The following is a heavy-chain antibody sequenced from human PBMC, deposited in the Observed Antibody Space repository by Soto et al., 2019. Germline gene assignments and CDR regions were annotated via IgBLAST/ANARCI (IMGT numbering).Heavy chain of an antibody. CDR1: GYRFTLYW. CDR3: ASTYYYDSSGYYYDGMDV. J-gene: IGHJ6*02. V-gene: IGHV5-51*01. D-gene: IGHD3-22*01. CDR2: IYPGDSDT. Sequence: GESLKISCKGSGYRFTLYWIGWVRQMPGKGLEWMGIIYPGDSDTRYSPSFQGQVTISADKSISTAYLQWSSLKASDTAMYYCASTYYYDSSGYYYDGMDVWGQGTTVTVSS.